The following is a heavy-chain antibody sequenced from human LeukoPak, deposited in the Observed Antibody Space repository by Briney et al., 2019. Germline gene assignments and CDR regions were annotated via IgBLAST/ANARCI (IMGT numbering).Heavy chain of an antibody. CDR1: GGSINSGHYY. CDR3: ARGHYYGSGTDY. Sequence: SETLSLTCTVSGGSINSGHYYWSWIRQPPGKGLEWIGEINHSGSTNYNPSLKSRVTISVDTSKNQFSLKLSSVTAADTAVYYCARGHYYGSGTDYWGQGTLVTVSS. J-gene: IGHJ4*02. V-gene: IGHV4-34*01. D-gene: IGHD3-10*01. CDR2: INHSGST.